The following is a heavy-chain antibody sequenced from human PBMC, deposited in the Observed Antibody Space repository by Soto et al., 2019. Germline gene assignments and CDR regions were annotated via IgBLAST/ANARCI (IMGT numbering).Heavy chain of an antibody. Sequence: XTLSLTCTVSGGSVSSYDWSWIRQPPGKGLEWIGYIYYSGTTNYNPSLKSRVTISVDTSKNQFSLKLSSVTAADTAVYYCASTHIVVVTDAFDIWGQGTMATVS. CDR3: ASTHIVVVTDAFDI. CDR2: IYYSGTT. CDR1: GGSVSSYD. D-gene: IGHD2-21*02. V-gene: IGHV4-59*02. J-gene: IGHJ3*02.